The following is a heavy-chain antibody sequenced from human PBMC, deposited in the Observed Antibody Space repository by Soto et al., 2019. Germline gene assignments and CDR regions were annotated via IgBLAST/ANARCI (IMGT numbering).Heavy chain of an antibody. CDR3: VRTAREGAVAPHWFDR. D-gene: IGHD2-21*02. CDR1: GDSIRSTDYY. Sequence: TLSLTCPVSGDSIRSTDYYWSWIRQAPGKGLEWIGYVYYTGSTYYNPSLMSRLTISVDTSKNQFSLKLTSVTAAETAVYYCVRTAREGAVAPHWFDRWGQGTQVTVSS. J-gene: IGHJ5*02. V-gene: IGHV4-30-4*01. CDR2: VYYTGST.